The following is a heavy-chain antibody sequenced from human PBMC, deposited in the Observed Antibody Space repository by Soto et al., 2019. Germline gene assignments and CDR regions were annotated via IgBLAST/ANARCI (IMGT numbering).Heavy chain of an antibody. Sequence: GTSVKLSCEASGDSFTSYGISWVRQAPGQGLEWMGWISAYNGNTNYAQKLQGRVTMTTDTSTSTAYMELRSLRSDDTAVYYCARHPYGNDAFDIWGQGTVVTVSS. CDR1: GDSFTSYG. V-gene: IGHV1-18*01. J-gene: IGHJ3*02. CDR3: ARHPYGNDAFDI. D-gene: IGHD4-17*01. CDR2: ISAYNGNT.